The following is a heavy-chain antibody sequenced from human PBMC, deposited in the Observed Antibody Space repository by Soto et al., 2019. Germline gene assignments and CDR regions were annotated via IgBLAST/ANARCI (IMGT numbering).Heavy chain of an antibody. CDR1: GGSFSGYY. J-gene: IGHJ6*02. CDR3: ARDLLTYYYDSSGYPTLSYYYYGMDV. Sequence: TSETLSLTCAVYGGSFSGYYWSWIRQPPGKGLEWIGEINHSGSTNYNPSLKSRVTISVDTSKNQFSLKLSSVTAADTAVYYCARDLLTYYYDSSGYPTLSYYYYGMDVWGQGTTVTVSS. V-gene: IGHV4-34*01. CDR2: INHSGST. D-gene: IGHD3-22*01.